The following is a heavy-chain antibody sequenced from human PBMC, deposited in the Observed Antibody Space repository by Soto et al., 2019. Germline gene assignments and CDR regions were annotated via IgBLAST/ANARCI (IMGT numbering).Heavy chain of an antibody. J-gene: IGHJ4*02. CDR2: ISSRSSYT. CDR1: GFTFSDYY. V-gene: IGHV3-11*06. CDR3: ARDHSLGGYSYGKFDC. Sequence: PWVSLRLSCAASGFTFSDYYMSWIRQAPGKGLEWVSHISSRSSYTNYADSVKGRFTISRDNAKNTLYLQMNRLRADDTAVYYCARDHSLGGYSYGKFDCWGKGTLVTVSS. D-gene: IGHD5-18*01.